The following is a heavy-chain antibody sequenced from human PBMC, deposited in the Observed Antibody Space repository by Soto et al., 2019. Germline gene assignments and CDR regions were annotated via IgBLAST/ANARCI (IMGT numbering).Heavy chain of an antibody. Sequence: SCKASGGSFSNYAISWVGQAPGRGLEGVSSISSSSRYIYYADSLKGGFTVSRDNAKNSLYLQMNSLRAEDTAVYYCAGASSYGTYYFDYWGQGTLVTVSS. V-gene: IGHV3-21*01. J-gene: IGHJ4*02. D-gene: IGHD5-18*01. CDR1: GGSFSNYA. CDR2: ISSSSRYI. CDR3: AGASSYGTYYFDY.